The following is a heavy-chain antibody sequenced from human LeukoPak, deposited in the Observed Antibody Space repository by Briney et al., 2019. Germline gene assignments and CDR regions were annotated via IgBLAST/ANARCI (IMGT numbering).Heavy chain of an antibody. CDR2: ISGSGGST. CDR1: GFTFSSYA. V-gene: IGHV3-23*01. Sequence: GGSLRLSCAASGFTFSSYAMSWVRQAPGKGLELVSAISGSGGSTYYADSVKGRFTISRDNSKNTLYLQMNSLRAEDTAVYYCAKGRHRREYFQHWGQGTLVTVSS. CDR3: AKGRHRREYFQH. J-gene: IGHJ1*01.